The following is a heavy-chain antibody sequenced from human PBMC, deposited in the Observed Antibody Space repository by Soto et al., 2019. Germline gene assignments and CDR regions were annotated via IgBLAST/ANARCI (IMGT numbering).Heavy chain of an antibody. J-gene: IGHJ3*02. CDR1: GFTFSSYS. V-gene: IGHV3-21*01. D-gene: IGHD2-15*01. CDR2: ISSSSSYI. CDR3: ARDPSTGHCSGGSCYLREAFDI. Sequence: GGSLRLSCAASGFTFSSYSMNWVRQAPGKGLEWVSSISSSSSYIYYEDSVKGRFTISRDNAKNSLYLQMNSLRAEDTAVYYCARDPSTGHCSGGSCYLREAFDIWGQGTMVTVSS.